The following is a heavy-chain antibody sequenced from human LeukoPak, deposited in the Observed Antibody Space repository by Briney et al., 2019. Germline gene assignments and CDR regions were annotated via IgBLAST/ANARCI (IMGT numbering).Heavy chain of an antibody. D-gene: IGHD2-8*01. CDR2: INPNSGDT. CDR1: GYTFTGYY. CDR3: ARGVTKVDY. Sequence: ASVKVSCKAYGYTFTGYYIHWVRQAPGQGLEWMGWINPNSGDTNYAQKLQGRVTMTRDTSISTAYMELSRLRSDDTAVYYCARGVTKVDYWGQGTLVTVSS. V-gene: IGHV1-2*02. J-gene: IGHJ4*02.